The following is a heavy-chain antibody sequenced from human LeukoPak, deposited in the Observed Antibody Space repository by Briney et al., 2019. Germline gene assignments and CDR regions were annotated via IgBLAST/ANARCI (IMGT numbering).Heavy chain of an antibody. CDR2: ISSNGGST. D-gene: IGHD6-19*01. CDR3: ARSYRGGWYYFDY. J-gene: IGHJ4*02. CDR1: GFTFSSYA. Sequence: PGGSLRLSCAASGFTFSSYAIHWVRQAPGKGLEYVSGISSNGGSTYYANSVKGRFTISRDDSKNTLYLQMGSLRAEDMAVYYCARSYRGGWYYFDYWGQGTRVTVSS. V-gene: IGHV3-64*01.